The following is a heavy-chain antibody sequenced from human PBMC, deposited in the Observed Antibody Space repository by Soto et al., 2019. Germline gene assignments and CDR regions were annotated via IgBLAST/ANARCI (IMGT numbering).Heavy chain of an antibody. CDR1: GFTFSSYA. D-gene: IGHD5-18*01. Sequence: GGSLRLSCAASGFTFSSYAMSWVRQAPGKGLEWVSAISGSGGSTYYADSVKGRFTISRDNSKNTLYLQMNSLRAEDTAVYYCAKKGGDTKTYYYYYGMDVWGQGTTVTVSS. CDR2: ISGSGGST. CDR3: AKKGGDTKTYYYYYGMDV. J-gene: IGHJ6*02. V-gene: IGHV3-23*01.